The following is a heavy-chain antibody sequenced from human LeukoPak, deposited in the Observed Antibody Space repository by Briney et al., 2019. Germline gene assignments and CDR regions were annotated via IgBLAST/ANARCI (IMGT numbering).Heavy chain of an antibody. CDR3: ARDLHVYDSPQDAFDI. J-gene: IGHJ3*02. CDR1: DDSITMYY. D-gene: IGHD3-22*01. V-gene: IGHV4-59*01. CDR2: IYYSGST. Sequence: SETLSLTCTVSDDSITMYYWSWIRQPPGKGLEWIGYIYYSGSTNYNPSLKSRVTISVDTSKNQFSLKLSSVTAADTAVYYCARDLHVYDSPQDAFDIWGQGTMVTVSS.